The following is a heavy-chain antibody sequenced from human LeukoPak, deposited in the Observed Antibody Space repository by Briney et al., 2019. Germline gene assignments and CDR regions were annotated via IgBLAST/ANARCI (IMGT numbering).Heavy chain of an antibody. Sequence: ASVKVSCKASGYTFTGYYMHWVRQAPGQGLEWMGWINPNSGGTNYAQKFQGRVTITRDTPISTAYMELSRLRSDDTAVYYCARGWGWATTPYDYWGQGTLVTVSS. CDR2: INPNSGGT. D-gene: IGHD3-16*01. J-gene: IGHJ4*02. CDR3: ARGWGWATTPYDY. V-gene: IGHV1-2*02. CDR1: GYTFTGYY.